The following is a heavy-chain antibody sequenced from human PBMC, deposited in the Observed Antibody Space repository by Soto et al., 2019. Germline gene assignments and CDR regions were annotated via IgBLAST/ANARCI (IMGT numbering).Heavy chain of an antibody. CDR3: VRHTYAEKDY. D-gene: IGHD3-16*01. Sequence: SETLSLTCTVSGGSISSSSYYWGWIRQPPGKGLEWIGSIYYSGSTYYNPSLKSRVTISVDTSKNQFSLKLSSVTAADTAVYYCVRHTYAEKDYWGQGTLVTVSS. J-gene: IGHJ4*02. CDR1: GGSISSSSYY. V-gene: IGHV4-39*01. CDR2: IYYSGST.